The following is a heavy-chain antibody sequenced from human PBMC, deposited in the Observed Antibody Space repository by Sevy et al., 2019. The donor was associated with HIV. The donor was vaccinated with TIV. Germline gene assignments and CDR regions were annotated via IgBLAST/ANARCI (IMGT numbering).Heavy chain of an antibody. Sequence: GGSLRLSCAASEFTFSDYYISWIRQAPGKGLEWVTYISSRGSTIYYADSVKGRFTISRDNAKNSLYLQMNSLRAEDTAVHYCARVRYTYGSYYFDYWGQGTLVTVSS. V-gene: IGHV3-11*01. CDR3: ARVRYTYGSYYFDY. CDR2: ISSRGSTI. J-gene: IGHJ4*02. D-gene: IGHD5-18*01. CDR1: EFTFSDYY.